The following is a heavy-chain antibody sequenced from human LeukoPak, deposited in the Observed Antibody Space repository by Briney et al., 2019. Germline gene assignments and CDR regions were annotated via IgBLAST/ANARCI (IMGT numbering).Heavy chain of an antibody. CDR3: ARGSYSELDY. D-gene: IGHD1-26*01. V-gene: IGHV4-61*01. CDR2: IYYSGST. CDR1: GGSVSSGSYY. J-gene: IGHJ4*02. Sequence: PSETLSLTCTVSGGSVSSGSYYWNWIRQPPGKGLEWIGSIYYSGSTNYNPSLKSRVTISIDTSKNQFSLKLSSVTAADTAVYYCARGSYSELDYWGQGTLVTVSS.